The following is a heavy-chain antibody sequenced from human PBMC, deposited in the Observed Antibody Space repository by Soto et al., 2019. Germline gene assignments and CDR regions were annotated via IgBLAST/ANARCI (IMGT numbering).Heavy chain of an antibody. CDR3: AKDPLDPPYYYSYGMDV. Sequence: QVQLVESGGGVVQPGRSLRLSCAASGFTFSSYGMHWVRQAPGKGLEWVAVISYDGSNKYYADSVKGRFTISRDNSKNPLYLQMNSLRADDTAVYYCAKDPLDPPYYYSYGMDVWGQGTTVTVSS. J-gene: IGHJ6*02. CDR1: GFTFSSYG. D-gene: IGHD3-16*02. V-gene: IGHV3-30*18. CDR2: ISYDGSNK.